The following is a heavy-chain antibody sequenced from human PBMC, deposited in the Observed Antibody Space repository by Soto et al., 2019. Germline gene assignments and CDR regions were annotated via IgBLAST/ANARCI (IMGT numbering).Heavy chain of an antibody. V-gene: IGHV1-24*01. Sequence: GASVKVSCKVSGYTLTELSMHWVRQAPGKGLEWMGGFDPEDGETIYAQKFQGRVTMTEDTSTDTAYMELSSLRSGDTAVYYCARDREGYSYDPSMSFDYWGQGTLVTVSS. CDR2: FDPEDGET. D-gene: IGHD5-18*01. CDR1: GYTLTELS. CDR3: ARDREGYSYDPSMSFDY. J-gene: IGHJ4*02.